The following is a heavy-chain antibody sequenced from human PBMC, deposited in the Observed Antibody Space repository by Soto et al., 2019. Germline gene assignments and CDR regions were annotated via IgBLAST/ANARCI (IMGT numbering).Heavy chain of an antibody. V-gene: IGHV4-34*01. CDR2: SNHRGSA. CDR1: VGSFSGYA. CDR3: ARVPYYDILTGYSDAFDI. J-gene: IGHJ3*02. D-gene: IGHD3-9*01. Sequence: QVQLQQWGAGLLKPSETLSLTCAVYVGSFSGYAWSWIRQPPGKGLEWIGESNHRGSANYNPSLKSRVTIPVDTSKNQFSLKLSSVTAADTAVYYCARVPYYDILTGYSDAFDIWGQGTMVTVSS.